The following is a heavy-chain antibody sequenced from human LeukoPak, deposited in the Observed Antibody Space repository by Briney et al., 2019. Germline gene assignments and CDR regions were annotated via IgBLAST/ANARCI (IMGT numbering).Heavy chain of an antibody. CDR2: IYYSGST. V-gene: IGHV4-30-4*01. CDR3: ARGDSSSWSFKI. CDR1: GGSISSGAYY. D-gene: IGHD6-13*01. Sequence: SETLSLTCTVSGGSISSGAYYRSWIRQPPGKGLEWIGHIYYSGSTYYNPSLQSRVSLSVDTSNSQFSLILNSVTAADTAVYYCARGDSSSWSFKIWGQGSLVTVSS. J-gene: IGHJ4*02.